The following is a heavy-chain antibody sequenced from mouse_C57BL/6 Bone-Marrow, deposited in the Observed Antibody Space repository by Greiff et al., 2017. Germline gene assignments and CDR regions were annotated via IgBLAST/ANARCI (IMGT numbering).Heavy chain of an antibody. V-gene: IGHV14-4*01. CDR1: GFNIKDDY. D-gene: IGHD1-1*01. Sequence: EVQLQQSGAELVRPGASVKLSCTASGFNIKDDYMHWVKQRPEQGLEWIGWIDPENGDTEYASKFQGKATITADTSSNTAYLQLSSLTSEDTAVYYCTTPFYYGSSFYWYCDVWGTGTTVTVSS. CDR3: TTPFYYGSSFYWYCDV. J-gene: IGHJ1*03. CDR2: IDPENGDT.